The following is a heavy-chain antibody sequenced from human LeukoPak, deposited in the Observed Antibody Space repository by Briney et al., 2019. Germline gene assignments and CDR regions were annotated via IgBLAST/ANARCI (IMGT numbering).Heavy chain of an antibody. J-gene: IGHJ4*02. V-gene: IGHV3-23*01. CDR2: ISGSGATT. CDR1: GFSFTDYA. D-gene: IGHD1-26*01. CDR3: AKGGTVVGAILDH. Sequence: PGGSLRLSCAAFGFSFTDYAMHWVRQAPGKGLEWVSVISGSGATTYYADSVRGRFTVSRDNSKNTLYLQMNSLRAEDTAVYYCAKGGTVVGAILDHWGQGTLVTVSS.